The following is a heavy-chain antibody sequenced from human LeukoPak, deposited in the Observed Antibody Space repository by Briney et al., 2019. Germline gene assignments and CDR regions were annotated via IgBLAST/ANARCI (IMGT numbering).Heavy chain of an antibody. D-gene: IGHD2-8*02. Sequence: GGSLRLSCAASGFTFDDYAMHWVRQAPGKGLEWVSGISWNSGSIGYADSVEGRFTISRDNAKNSLYLQMNSLRAEDTALYYCAKGRWGTYYYGMDVWGQGTTVTVSS. J-gene: IGHJ6*02. CDR1: GFTFDDYA. CDR3: AKGRWGTYYYGMDV. V-gene: IGHV3-9*01. CDR2: ISWNSGSI.